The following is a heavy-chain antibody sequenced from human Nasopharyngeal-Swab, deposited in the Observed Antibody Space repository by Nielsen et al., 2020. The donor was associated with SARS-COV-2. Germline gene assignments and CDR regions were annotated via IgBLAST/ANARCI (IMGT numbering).Heavy chain of an antibody. J-gene: IGHJ4*02. D-gene: IGHD2-2*02. V-gene: IGHV3-11*04. Sequence: SRQSPGKGLEWVSYISSSSSTKYYADSVKGRFTISRDNAKNSLYLQMNSLRDEDTAVYYCARDAIVVVPAAIQYWGQGTLVTVSS. CDR3: ARDAIVVVPAAIQY. CDR2: ISSSSSTK.